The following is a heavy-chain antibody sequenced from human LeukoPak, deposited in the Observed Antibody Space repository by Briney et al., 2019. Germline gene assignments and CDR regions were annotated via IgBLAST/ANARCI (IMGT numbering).Heavy chain of an antibody. J-gene: IGHJ4*02. CDR2: IYYSGST. D-gene: IGHD3-10*01. V-gene: IGHV4-59*01. Sequence: SETLSLTCTVSGGPISSYYWSWIRQPPGKGLEWIGYIYYSGSTNYNPSLKSRVTISVDTSKNQFSLKLSSVTAADTAVYYCARGITMVPYYFDYWGQGTLVTVSS. CDR3: ARGITMVPYYFDY. CDR1: GGPISSYY.